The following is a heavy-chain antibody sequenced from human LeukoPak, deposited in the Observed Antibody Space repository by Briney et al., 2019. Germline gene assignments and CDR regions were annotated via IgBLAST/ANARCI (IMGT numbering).Heavy chain of an antibody. V-gene: IGHV3-15*07. CDR1: GFTFSNAW. CDR3: TTDTLEGPHY. D-gene: IGHD1-1*01. Sequence: GGSLRLSCAASGFTFSNAWMNWVRQAPGKGLEWVGRIKSQTDGGTTDYAAPVKGRFTISRDDSKNTLYLQMNSLKTEDTAVYYCTTDTLEGPHYWGQGTLVTVSS. CDR2: IKSQTDGGTT. J-gene: IGHJ4*02.